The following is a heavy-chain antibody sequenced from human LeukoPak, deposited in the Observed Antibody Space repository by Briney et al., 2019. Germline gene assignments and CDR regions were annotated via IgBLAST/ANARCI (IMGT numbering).Heavy chain of an antibody. CDR2: IGSSGDT. CDR3: AIQKSYYFGY. Sequence: GGSLRLSCAASGFTFSSYAMTWVRQAPGKGLEWVSTIGSSGDTYYPDSVKGRFTISRDTSKNTLYLQMNSLRAEDTAVFYCAIQKSYYFGYWGQGALVTVSS. J-gene: IGHJ4*02. CDR1: GFTFSSYA. V-gene: IGHV3-23*01.